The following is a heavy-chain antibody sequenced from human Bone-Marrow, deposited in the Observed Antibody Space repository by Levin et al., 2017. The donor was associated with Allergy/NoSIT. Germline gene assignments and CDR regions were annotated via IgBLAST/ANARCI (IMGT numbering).Heavy chain of an antibody. CDR3: AKLPTGSGSGWTFAHFDY. J-gene: IGHJ4*02. V-gene: IGHV3-23*01. CDR2: IGGNGADT. CDR1: GFPFSTYA. Sequence: PGGSLRLSCAASGFPFSTYAMSWVRQAPGKGLDWVSAIGGNGADTYYADSVKGRFTISRDNFRNILSLQMNSLRAEDTAIYYCAKLPTGSGSGWTFAHFDYWGQGALVTVSS. D-gene: IGHD6-19*01.